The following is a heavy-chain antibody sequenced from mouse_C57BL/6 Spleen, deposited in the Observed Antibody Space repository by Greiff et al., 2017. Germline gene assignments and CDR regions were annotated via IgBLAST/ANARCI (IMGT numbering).Heavy chain of an antibody. CDR2: IDPSDSYT. CDR3: ARGGGSRALDY. D-gene: IGHD1-1*01. V-gene: IGHV1-50*01. J-gene: IGHJ4*01. CDR1: GSTFTSYW. Sequence: QVQLQQPGAELVKPGASVKLSCKASGSTFTSYWMQWVKQRPGQGLEWIGEIDPSDSYTNYNQKFKGKATLTVNTSSSTAYMQLSSLTAEDSAVYYCARGGGSRALDYWGQGTSVTVSS.